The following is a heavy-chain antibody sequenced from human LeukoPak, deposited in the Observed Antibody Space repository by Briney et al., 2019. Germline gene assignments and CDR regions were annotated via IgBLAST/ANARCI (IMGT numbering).Heavy chain of an antibody. D-gene: IGHD7-27*01. CDR3: ARDYTGGWNDY. J-gene: IGHJ4*02. V-gene: IGHV3-7*01. Sequence: GGSLRLSCAADGFTFRKHWMSWVRQAMGKGLECVAKIKEDGSEKHYVDSVKGRFTISRDNTKNSLYLQMNSLRAEDTAVYYCARDYTGGWNDYWGQGTLVIVSS. CDR2: IKEDGSEK. CDR1: GFTFRKHW.